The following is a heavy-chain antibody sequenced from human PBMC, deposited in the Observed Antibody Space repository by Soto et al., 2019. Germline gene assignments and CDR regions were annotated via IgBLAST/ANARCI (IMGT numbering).Heavy chain of an antibody. CDR2: INPNSGGT. Sequence: QVQLVQSGAEVKKPGASVKVSCKASGYTFTGYYMHWVRQAPGQGLEWMGWINPNSGGTNYAQKFQGWVTMTRDTSISTADMELSRLRSDDTAVYYCARTYCTNGVCYGSDYWGQGTLVTVSS. CDR3: ARTYCTNGVCYGSDY. D-gene: IGHD2-8*01. CDR1: GYTFTGYY. J-gene: IGHJ4*02. V-gene: IGHV1-2*04.